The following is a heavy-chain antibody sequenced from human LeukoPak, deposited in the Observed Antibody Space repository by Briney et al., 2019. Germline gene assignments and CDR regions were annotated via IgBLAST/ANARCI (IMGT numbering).Heavy chain of an antibody. J-gene: IGHJ4*02. D-gene: IGHD4-17*01. CDR3: ARDRTTVTIFDS. V-gene: IGHV1-2*02. Sequence: ASVKVSCKASGYTFTGYYIHWIRQVPGQGLEWMGWSKPNSGDTNYAQSFQGRGTMTRDTAINTAYMELSRLKSDDTAMYYCARDRTTVTIFDSWGQGTLVTVSS. CDR2: SKPNSGDT. CDR1: GYTFTGYY.